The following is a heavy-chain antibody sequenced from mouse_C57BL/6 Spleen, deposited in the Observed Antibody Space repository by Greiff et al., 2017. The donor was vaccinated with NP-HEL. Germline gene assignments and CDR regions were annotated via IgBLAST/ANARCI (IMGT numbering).Heavy chain of an antibody. D-gene: IGHD3-3*01. CDR2: IDPSDSYT. CDR3: ARRGPMDY. J-gene: IGHJ4*01. V-gene: IGHV1-50*01. Sequence: QVQLQQSGAELVKPGASVKLSCKASGYTFTSYWMQWVKQRPGQGLEWIGEIDPSDSYTNYNQKFKGKATLTVDTSSSTAYMQLSSLTSEDSAVYYCARRGPMDYWGQGTSVTVSS. CDR1: GYTFTSYW.